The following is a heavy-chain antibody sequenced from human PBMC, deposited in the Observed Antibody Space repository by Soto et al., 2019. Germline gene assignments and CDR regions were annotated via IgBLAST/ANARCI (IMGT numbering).Heavy chain of an antibody. CDR3: ATRPTGGPYRGVFDY. CDR1: GGSISTYY. J-gene: IGHJ4*02. V-gene: IGHV4-59*01. Sequence: QVQLQESGPGLVKPSETLSLTCTVSGGSISTYYWTWIRQSPGEGPGWIGYVYHSGTTNYNPSLVSRFTMSLDTSKNQFSLKLSAVTTADTAVYYCATRPTGGPYRGVFDYWSQGTLVTVSS. CDR2: VYHSGTT. D-gene: IGHD3-10*01.